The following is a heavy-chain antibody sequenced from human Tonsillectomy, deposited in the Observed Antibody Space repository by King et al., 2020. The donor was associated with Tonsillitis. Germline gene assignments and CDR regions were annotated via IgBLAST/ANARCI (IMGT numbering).Heavy chain of an antibody. CDR3: ARDRGDYYDSATYDPLYFDS. CDR1: GVSMRTTY. J-gene: IGHJ4*02. CDR2: VSASGET. D-gene: IGHD3-22*01. Sequence: QLQESGPGLVKPSETLSLTCTVSGVSMRTTYWSWIRRPAGKGLEWIGRVSASGETYHNPPPKSRVAMSIYTSKNQFSLRLSFVTAADTAVYYCARDRGDYYDSATYDPLYFDSWGQGTLVTVSS. V-gene: IGHV4-4*07.